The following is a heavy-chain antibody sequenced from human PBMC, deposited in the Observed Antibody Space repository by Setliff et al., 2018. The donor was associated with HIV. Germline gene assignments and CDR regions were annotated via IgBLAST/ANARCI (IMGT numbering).Heavy chain of an antibody. Sequence: PGGSLRLSCVGSGFSFGAHAIHWVRQAPGKGLEWVAVISSDGNNQYYADSVRGRFTISRDDSKNTLFLQMNSLRVDDTAVYYCAREGGSSGHAGYFDPWGQGTLVTVSS. J-gene: IGHJ5*02. CDR2: ISSDGNNQ. CDR3: AREGGSSGHAGYFDP. D-gene: IGHD6-19*01. V-gene: IGHV3-30*04. CDR1: GFSFGAHA.